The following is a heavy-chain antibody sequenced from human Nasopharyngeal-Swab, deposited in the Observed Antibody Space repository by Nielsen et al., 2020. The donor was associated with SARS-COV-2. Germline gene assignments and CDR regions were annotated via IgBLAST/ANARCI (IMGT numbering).Heavy chain of an antibody. CDR1: GYSFTSYW. D-gene: IGHD1-1*01. J-gene: IGHJ4*02. V-gene: IGHV5-10-1*01. Sequence: GESLKISCKGSGYSFTSYWISWVRQMPGKGLEWMGRIDPSDSYTNYSPSFQGHVTISADKSITTAYLQWSGLKATDTAMYYCARRHSTTLAVDYWGQGTLVTVSS. CDR3: ARRHSTTLAVDY. CDR2: IDPSDSYT.